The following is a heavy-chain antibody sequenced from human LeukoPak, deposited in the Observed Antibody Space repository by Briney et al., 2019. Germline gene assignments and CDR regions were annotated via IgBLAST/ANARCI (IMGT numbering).Heavy chain of an antibody. Sequence: ASVKVSCKASGYTFTSYGISWVRQAPGQGLEWMGWISAYNGNTNYAQKLQGRVTMTTDTSTSTAYMELRSLRSGDTAVYYCARGMDTAMDADYYYYYGMDVWGQGTTVTVSS. D-gene: IGHD5-18*01. V-gene: IGHV1-18*01. CDR3: ARGMDTAMDADYYYYYGMDV. J-gene: IGHJ6*02. CDR1: GYTFTSYG. CDR2: ISAYNGNT.